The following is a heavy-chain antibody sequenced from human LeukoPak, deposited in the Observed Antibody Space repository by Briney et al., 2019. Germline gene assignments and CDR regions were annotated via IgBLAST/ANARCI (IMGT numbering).Heavy chain of an antibody. CDR1: GYTFTSYY. D-gene: IGHD4-17*01. V-gene: IGHV1-24*01. CDR2: FDPEDGET. Sequence: GASVKVSCKASGYTFTSYYMHWVRQAPGKGLEWMGGFDPEDGETIYAQKFQGRVTMTEDTSPDTAYMELSSLRSEDTAVYYCATGPTVTRGVDYWGQGTLVTVSS. CDR3: ATGPTVTRGVDY. J-gene: IGHJ4*02.